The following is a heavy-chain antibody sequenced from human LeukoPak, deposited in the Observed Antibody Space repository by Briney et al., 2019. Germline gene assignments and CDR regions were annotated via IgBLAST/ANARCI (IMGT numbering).Heavy chain of an antibody. Sequence: GGSLRLSCAAPGFPFNSYEMNWVRPAPGKGMDWVSYISSSGSTIYYTDSVKGRFTISRDNAKNSLYLQMNSLRAEDTAVYYCAELGITMIGGVWGKGTTVTISS. CDR3: AELGITMIGGV. V-gene: IGHV3-48*03. CDR2: ISSSGSTI. D-gene: IGHD3-10*02. J-gene: IGHJ6*04. CDR1: GFPFNSYE.